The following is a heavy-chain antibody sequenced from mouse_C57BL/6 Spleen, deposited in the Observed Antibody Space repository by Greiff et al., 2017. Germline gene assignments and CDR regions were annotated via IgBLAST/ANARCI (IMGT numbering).Heavy chain of an antibody. CDR1: GFTFSSYA. Sequence: EVKLVESGGGLVKPGGSLKLSCAASGFTFSSYAMSWVRQTPEKRLEWVATISDGGSYTYYPDNVKGRFTISRDNAKNNLYLQMSHLKSEDTAMYYCARDPYGNYYWYFDVWGTGTTVTVSS. V-gene: IGHV5-4*01. D-gene: IGHD2-1*01. CDR3: ARDPYGNYYWYFDV. J-gene: IGHJ1*03. CDR2: ISDGGSYT.